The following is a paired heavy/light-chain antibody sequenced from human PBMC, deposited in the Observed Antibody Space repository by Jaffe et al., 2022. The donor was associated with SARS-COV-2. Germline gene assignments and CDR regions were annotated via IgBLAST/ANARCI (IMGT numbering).Heavy chain of an antibody. CDR1: GYTFTSYG. V-gene: IGHV1-18*01. D-gene: IGHD3-9*01. J-gene: IGHJ6*02. CDR3: ARVKGYYDILTGYYPHYGMDV. CDR2: ISAYNGNT. Sequence: QVQLVQSGAEVKKPGASVKVSCKASGYTFTSYGISWVRQAPGQGLEWMGWISAYNGNTNYAQKLQGRVTMTTDTSTSTAYMELRSLRSDDTAVYYCARVKGYYDILTGYYPHYGMDVWGQGTTVTVSS.
Light chain of an antibody. CDR2: GAS. J-gene: IGKJ1*01. Sequence: EIVLTQSPGTLSLSPGERATLSCRASQSVSSSYLAWYQQKPGQAPRLLIYGASSRATGIPDRFSGSGSGTDFTLTISRLEPEDFAVYYCQQYGSSPETFGQGTKVEIK. CDR1: QSVSSSY. V-gene: IGKV3-20*01. CDR3: QQYGSSPET.